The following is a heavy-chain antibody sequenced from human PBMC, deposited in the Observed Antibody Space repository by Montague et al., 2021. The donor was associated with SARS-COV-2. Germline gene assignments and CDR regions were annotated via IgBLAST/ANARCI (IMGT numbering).Heavy chain of an antibody. J-gene: IGHJ4*02. Sequence: SETLSLTCIVSGRSVRSYYWSWIRQPPGRGLEWIGYIYDSGGTNYNPSXXSRVTISVDTSKNQFSLKLSSVTAADTAVYYCARENTVTTFGGPYYIDSWGQGTLVTVSA. V-gene: IGHV4-59*02. D-gene: IGHD4-17*01. CDR3: ARENTVTTFGGPYYIDS. CDR1: GRSVRSYY. CDR2: IYDSGGT.